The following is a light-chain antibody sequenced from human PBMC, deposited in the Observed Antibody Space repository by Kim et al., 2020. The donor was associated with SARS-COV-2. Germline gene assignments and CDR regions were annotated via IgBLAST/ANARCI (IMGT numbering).Light chain of an antibody. CDR2: DDS. CDR3: QSYDSTKDCV. CDR1: SGSIASGS. Sequence: KTVTHSCTRSSGSIASGSVHWYQQRPGSAPTTVIYDDSQRPSGVPDRFSGSIDSSSNSASLTVSGLRTEDEADYYCQSYDSTKDCVFGGGTQLTVL. J-gene: IGLJ3*02. V-gene: IGLV6-57*03.